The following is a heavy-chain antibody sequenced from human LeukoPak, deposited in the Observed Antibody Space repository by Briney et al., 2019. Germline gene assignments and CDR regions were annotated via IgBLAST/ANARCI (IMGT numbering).Heavy chain of an antibody. Sequence: PGGSLRLSCAASGFTFSDYYMSWIRQAPGKGLEWVANIKQDGKAKYYVDSVKGRFTISRDSAKNSLYLQMNSLRVEDTAVYYCAREFPFYYYMDVWGKGTTVTVSS. CDR3: AREFPFYYYMDV. CDR1: GFTFSDYY. V-gene: IGHV3-7*01. J-gene: IGHJ6*03. CDR2: IKQDGKAK.